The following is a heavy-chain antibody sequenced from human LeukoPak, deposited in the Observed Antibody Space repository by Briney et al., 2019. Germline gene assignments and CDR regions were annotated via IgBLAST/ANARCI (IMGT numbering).Heavy chain of an antibody. CDR1: GFTFSDYY. CDR2: ISSSSSYI. Sequence: GGSLRLSCAASGFTFSDYYMNWVRQAPGKGLEWVSSISSSSSYIYYADSVKGRFTISRDNAKNSLYLQMNSLRAEDTAVYYCARAQNPAFDYWGQGTLVTVSS. CDR3: ARAQNPAFDY. J-gene: IGHJ4*02. V-gene: IGHV3-21*01. D-gene: IGHD2/OR15-2a*01.